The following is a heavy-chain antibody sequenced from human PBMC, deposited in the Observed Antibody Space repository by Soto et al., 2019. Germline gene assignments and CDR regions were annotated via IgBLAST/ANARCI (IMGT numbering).Heavy chain of an antibody. CDR2: IYYSGST. CDR3: ARGYYDSSGYYRYYYGMDV. Sequence: SETLSLTCTVSGGSVSSGSYYWSWIRQPPGKGLEWIGYIYYSGSTNYNPSLKSRVTISVDTSKNQFSLKLSSVTAADTAVYYCARGYYDSSGYYRYYYGMDVWGQGTTVTVPS. D-gene: IGHD3-22*01. J-gene: IGHJ6*02. V-gene: IGHV4-61*01. CDR1: GGSVSSGSYY.